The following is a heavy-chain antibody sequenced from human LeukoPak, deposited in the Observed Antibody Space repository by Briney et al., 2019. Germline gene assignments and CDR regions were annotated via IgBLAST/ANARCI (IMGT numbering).Heavy chain of an antibody. CDR2: INIGGTNT. Sequence: GRSLRLSRAASGFTFNDYYMSWIRQAPGKGLEWLSYINIGGTNTHYADSVKGRFTISRDNAKKSLYLEMNNLRAEDTAVYYCATDGAGFDTWGQGVLVTVSS. CDR1: GFTFNDYY. CDR3: ATDGAGFDT. J-gene: IGHJ5*02. V-gene: IGHV3-11*01.